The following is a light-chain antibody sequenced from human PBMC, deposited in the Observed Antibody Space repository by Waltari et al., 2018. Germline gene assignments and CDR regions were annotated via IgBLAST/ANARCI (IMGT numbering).Light chain of an antibody. Sequence: QSVLTQPPSASGTPGQRVTISCSGSSSNIGSNDVYWYQHLPGTTPKLLISRNVQRPSVVPHRFSGSTSGTSASLDISGLRSEDEGDYYCAAWDGGVSGPHVFGTGTKVTVL. V-gene: IGLV1-47*01. CDR2: RNV. CDR1: SSNIGSND. J-gene: IGLJ1*01. CDR3: AAWDGGVSGPHV.